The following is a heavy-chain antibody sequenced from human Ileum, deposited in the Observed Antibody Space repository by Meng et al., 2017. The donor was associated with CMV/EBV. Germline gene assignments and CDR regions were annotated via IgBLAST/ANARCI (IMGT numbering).Heavy chain of an antibody. CDR1: GFTFNTYA. CDR3: ARGDCSNGVCHIAGFDS. V-gene: IGHV3-23*04. Sequence: EVELVESGGGVVQPGGSLRLSCAASGFTFNTYAISWVRQAPGKGLEWVSAISETGRTTYYADSVKGQFTISRDNSKNTLYLQMNNLRAEDTAVYYCARGDCSNGVCHIAGFDSWGQGTLVTVSS. D-gene: IGHD2-8*01. J-gene: IGHJ4*02. CDR2: ISETGRTT.